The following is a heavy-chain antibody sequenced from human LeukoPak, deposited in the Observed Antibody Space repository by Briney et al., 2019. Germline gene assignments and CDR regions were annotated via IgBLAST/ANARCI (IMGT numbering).Heavy chain of an antibody. CDR3: AKSGGLLWFGELFDY. Sequence: PGGSLRLSCAASGFTFDDYAMHWVRQAPGKGLEWVSGISWDSGSIGYADSVKGRFTISRDNAKNSLYLQMYRLRAEDMALYYCAKSGGLLWFGELFDYWGQGTLVTVSS. CDR1: GFTFDDYA. CDR2: ISWDSGSI. J-gene: IGHJ4*02. D-gene: IGHD3-10*01. V-gene: IGHV3-9*03.